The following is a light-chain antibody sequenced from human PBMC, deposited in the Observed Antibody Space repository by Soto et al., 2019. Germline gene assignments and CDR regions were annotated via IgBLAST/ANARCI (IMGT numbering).Light chain of an antibody. V-gene: IGLV6-57*04. CDR1: SGGIASNY. CDR3: QSYDSSNLWV. Sequence: FMLTQPHSVSESPGKTVTISCTRGSGGIASNYVQWYQQRPGSAPTTVIYENNQRPSGVPDRFSGSIDSSSNSASLTISGLRTEDEADYYCQSYDSSNLWVFGGGTKLTVL. CDR2: ENN. J-gene: IGLJ3*02.